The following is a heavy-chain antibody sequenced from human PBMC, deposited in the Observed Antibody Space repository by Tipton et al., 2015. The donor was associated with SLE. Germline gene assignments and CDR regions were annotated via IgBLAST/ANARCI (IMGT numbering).Heavy chain of an antibody. CDR2: IYRSGTA. D-gene: IGHD3-3*01. Sequence: TLSLTCTVSGGYISSSSYYWGWVRQAPGKGLEWVGSIYRSGTAYYNPSLKSRVTMSVDTSKNQFSLKLTSVTAADTAVYYCARDPYDSWSDYQATFDYWGQGTLVTVSP. CDR3: ARDPYDSWSDYQATFDY. CDR1: GGYISSSSYY. J-gene: IGHJ4*02. V-gene: IGHV4-39*07.